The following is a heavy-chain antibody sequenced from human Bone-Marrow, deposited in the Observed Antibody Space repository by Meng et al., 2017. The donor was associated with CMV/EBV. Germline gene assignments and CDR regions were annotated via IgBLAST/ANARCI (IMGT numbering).Heavy chain of an antibody. V-gene: IGHV3-7*01. CDR1: GFTISSDW. Sequence: GASLKISWASSGFTISSDWMSWVRPAPGKGLELVANRKQDGSEKYYVDSVKGRFTISRDNAKNSLYLQMNSLRAEDTAVYYCARTIAARPLGWFDPWGQGTLVTVSS. D-gene: IGHD6-6*01. J-gene: IGHJ5*02. CDR3: ARTIAARPLGWFDP. CDR2: RKQDGSEK.